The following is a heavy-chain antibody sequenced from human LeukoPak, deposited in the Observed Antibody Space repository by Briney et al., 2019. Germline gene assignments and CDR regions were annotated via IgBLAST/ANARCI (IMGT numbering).Heavy chain of an antibody. D-gene: IGHD6-19*01. J-gene: IGHJ6*02. Sequence: GGSLRLSCAASGFTFSSYAMSWARQAPGKGLEWVSAISGSGGSTYYADSVKGRFTISRDNSKNTLYLQMNSLRAEDTAVYYCAKESSGWPYYGMDVWGQGTTVTVSS. CDR2: ISGSGGST. V-gene: IGHV3-23*01. CDR3: AKESSGWPYYGMDV. CDR1: GFTFSSYA.